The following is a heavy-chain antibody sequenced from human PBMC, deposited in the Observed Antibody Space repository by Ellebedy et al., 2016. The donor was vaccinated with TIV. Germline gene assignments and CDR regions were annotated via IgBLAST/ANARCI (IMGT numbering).Heavy chain of an antibody. CDR1: GEFISSSSSY. CDR3: ASAPRYSSGWVGYYYYMDV. J-gene: IGHJ6*03. CDR2: VYYSGGT. D-gene: IGHD6-19*01. V-gene: IGHV4-39*07. Sequence: SETLSLTCTVSGEFISSSSSYWGWIRHSPGKGLEWIASVYYSGGTFYRPSLRSRVTISLDTSKNQFSLKLSSGTAADTAVYYCASAPRYSSGWVGYYYYMDVWGKGTTVTVSS.